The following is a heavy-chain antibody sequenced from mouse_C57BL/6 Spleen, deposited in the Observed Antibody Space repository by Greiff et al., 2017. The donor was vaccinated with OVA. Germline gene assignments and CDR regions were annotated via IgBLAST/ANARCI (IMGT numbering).Heavy chain of an antibody. CDR1: GYTFTSYW. V-gene: IGHV1-52*01. D-gene: IGHD2-13*01. J-gene: IGHJ1*03. Sequence: QVQLKQSGAELVRPGSSVKLSCKASGYTFTSYWMHWVKQRPIQGLEWIGNIDPSDSETHYNQKFKDKATLTVDKSSSTAYMQLSSLTSEDSAVYYCARGEGPYWYFDVWGTGTTVTVSS. CDR2: IDPSDSET. CDR3: ARGEGPYWYFDV.